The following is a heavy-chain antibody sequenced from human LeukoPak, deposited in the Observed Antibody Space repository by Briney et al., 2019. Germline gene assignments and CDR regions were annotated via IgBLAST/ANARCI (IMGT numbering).Heavy chain of an antibody. CDR1: GFTFSNYG. Sequence: GGSLRLSCAASGFTFSNYGMSWVRQAPGKGLEWVSAISGSGGSTYYADSVKGRFTISRDNSKNTLYLQMNSLRAEDTAVYYCAKDAYYYGSGSSSAYWGQGTLVTVSS. J-gene: IGHJ4*02. CDR2: ISGSGGST. D-gene: IGHD3-10*01. CDR3: AKDAYYYGSGSSSAY. V-gene: IGHV3-23*01.